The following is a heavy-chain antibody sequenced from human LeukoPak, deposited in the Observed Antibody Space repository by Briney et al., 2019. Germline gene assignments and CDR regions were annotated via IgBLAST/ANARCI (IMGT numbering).Heavy chain of an antibody. CDR3: TNIDSSGLQAT. V-gene: IGHV3-30*18. D-gene: IGHD3-22*01. J-gene: IGHJ5*02. CDR1: GFTFSNYG. Sequence: GGSLRLSCTASGFTFSNYGMHWVRQAPGKGLEWVAVISYDGSNEYYADSVKGRFTISRDNSKNTLFLQMNSLRPEDTAVYYCTNIDSSGLQATWGQGTLVTVSS. CDR2: ISYDGSNE.